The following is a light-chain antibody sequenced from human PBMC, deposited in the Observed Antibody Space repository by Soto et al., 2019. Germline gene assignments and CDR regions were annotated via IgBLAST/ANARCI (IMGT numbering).Light chain of an antibody. CDR2: LNSDGSH. CDR1: SGQSSYA. CDR3: QTWGTGIHVV. Sequence: QLVLTQSPSASASLGASVKLTCTLTSGQSSYAIAWHQQQPEKGPRYLMRLNSDGSHNKGDAIPDRFSGSSSGAERYLTISSLQSEDEADYYCQTWGTGIHVVFGGGTQLTVL. V-gene: IGLV4-69*01. J-gene: IGLJ2*01.